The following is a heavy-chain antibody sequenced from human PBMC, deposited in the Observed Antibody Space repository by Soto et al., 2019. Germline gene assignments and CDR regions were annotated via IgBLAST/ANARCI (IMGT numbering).Heavy chain of an antibody. D-gene: IGHD6-13*01. CDR2: IYYSGST. J-gene: IGHJ4*02. CDR3: ARHGGHSRYYFDY. V-gene: IGHV4-59*08. CDR1: GGSISSYY. Sequence: QVQLQESDPGLVKPSETLSLTCTVSGGSISSYYWSWIRQPPGKGLEWIGYIYYSGSTNYNPSLKSRVTISVDTSKNQFSLKLSSVTAADTAVYYCARHGGHSRYYFDYWGQGTLVTVSS.